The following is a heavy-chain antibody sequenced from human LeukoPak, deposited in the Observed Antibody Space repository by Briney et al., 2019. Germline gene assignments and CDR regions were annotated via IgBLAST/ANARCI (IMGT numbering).Heavy chain of an antibody. CDR3: ARGDRWELRNYYYYYGMDV. CDR2: MNPNSGNT. Sequence: ASVKVSCKASGYTFTSYDINWVRQATGQGREWVGWMNPNSGNTGYAQKFQGRVTMTRNTSISTAYMELSSLRSEDTAVYYCARGDRWELRNYYYYYGMDVWGQGTTVTVSS. V-gene: IGHV1-8*01. D-gene: IGHD1-26*01. J-gene: IGHJ6*02. CDR1: GYTFTSYD.